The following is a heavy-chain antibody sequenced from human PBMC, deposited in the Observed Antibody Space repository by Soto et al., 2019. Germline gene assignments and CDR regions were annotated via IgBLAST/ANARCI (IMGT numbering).Heavy chain of an antibody. Sequence: GGSLRLSCEASVFTFRSNGMHWVREAPVRGLAWLAGMWYDGSNMYWADSVKVRVTLSRDNSKNTLDLQGNSLRPEDTALYYCVRGGPEKTWDYWGQAPQLTTSS. J-gene: IGHJ4*02. CDR3: VRGGPEKTWDY. V-gene: IGHV3-33*01. CDR1: VFTFRSNG. CDR2: MWYDGSNM.